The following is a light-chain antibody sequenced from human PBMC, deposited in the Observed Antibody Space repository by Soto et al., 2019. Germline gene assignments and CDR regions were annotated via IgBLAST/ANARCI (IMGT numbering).Light chain of an antibody. J-gene: IGLJ3*02. CDR1: SSNIGAGYD. Sequence: QSVLTQPPSVSGAPGQRVTISCTGSSSNIGAGYDVNWYQQLPGTAPKLLIYGNSNRPSGVPDRFSGSKSGTSASLAITGLQAEDEADYYCQSYDGSLSGWVFGGGTKLTVL. V-gene: IGLV1-40*01. CDR3: QSYDGSLSGWV. CDR2: GNS.